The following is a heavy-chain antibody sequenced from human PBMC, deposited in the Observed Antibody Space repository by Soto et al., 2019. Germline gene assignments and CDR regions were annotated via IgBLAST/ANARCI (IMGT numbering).Heavy chain of an antibody. CDR3: AKGGLRGLDMGKLDE. V-gene: IGHV3-23*04. J-gene: IGHJ4*02. D-gene: IGHD1-26*01. CDR2: VSGAGITT. Sequence: EVQLEESGGDLVKPGGSLRLSCAASGFTFSNFAMSWVRQAPGKGLEWVSVVSGAGITTKYAAAVKGRFTVSRDNSKSTLSLQMGSLRAEDTGIYYCAKGGLRGLDMGKLDEWGQGTLVTVSS. CDR1: GFTFSNFA.